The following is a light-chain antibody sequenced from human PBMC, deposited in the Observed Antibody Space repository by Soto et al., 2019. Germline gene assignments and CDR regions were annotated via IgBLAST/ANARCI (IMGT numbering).Light chain of an antibody. Sequence: QLVLTQPPSASASLGASVKLTCTLSSGHNSYAIAWHQQQPEKGPRYLMKVNSDGSHSKGDGIPDRFSGSSSGAERYLTISRIQSEDEADYYCQTWSSDIRVFGGGTKLTVL. J-gene: IGLJ3*02. CDR1: SGHNSYA. CDR2: VNSDGSH. CDR3: QTWSSDIRV. V-gene: IGLV4-69*01.